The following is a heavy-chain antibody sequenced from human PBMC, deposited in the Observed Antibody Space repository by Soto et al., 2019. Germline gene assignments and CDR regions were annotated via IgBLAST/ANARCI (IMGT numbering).Heavy chain of an antibody. D-gene: IGHD3-10*01. Sequence: GGSLRLSCAASGFTFSSYSMNWVRQAPGKGLEWVSYIDSSSSTVYYADSVKARFTISRDNAKNSLYLQMNSLRAEDTAVYYCAREGYYLNWFDPWGQGTLVTVSS. CDR1: GFTFSSYS. CDR3: AREGYYLNWFDP. J-gene: IGHJ5*02. CDR2: IDSSSSTV. V-gene: IGHV3-48*01.